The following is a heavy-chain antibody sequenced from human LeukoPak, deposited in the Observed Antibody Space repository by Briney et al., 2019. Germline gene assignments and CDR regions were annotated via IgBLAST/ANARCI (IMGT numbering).Heavy chain of an antibody. J-gene: IGHJ4*02. CDR1: GYAFTGYY. V-gene: IGHV1-2*02. CDR2: INPNSGGT. CDR3: ARDSPGYSSGFDY. D-gene: IGHD6-25*01. Sequence: ASVKVSCKASGYAFTGYYMHWVRQAPGQGLEWMGWINPNSGGTNYAQKFQGRVTMTRDTSISTAYMELSRLRSDDTAVYYCARDSPGYSSGFDYWGQGTLVTVSS.